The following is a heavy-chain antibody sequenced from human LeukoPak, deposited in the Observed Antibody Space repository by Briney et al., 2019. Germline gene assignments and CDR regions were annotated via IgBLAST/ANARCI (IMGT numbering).Heavy chain of an antibody. V-gene: IGHV3-23*01. Sequence: GGSLRLSCAASGFTFSSDAMNWVRQAPGKGLEWVSSMSVSGDTTYYADSVKGRFTISRDNSKNTLYLQMNSLRAEDTAVYRCAKVQHSGYDMTFDYWGQGTLVSVSS. CDR1: GFTFSSDA. CDR3: AKVQHSGYDMTFDY. CDR2: MSVSGDTT. J-gene: IGHJ4*02. D-gene: IGHD5-12*01.